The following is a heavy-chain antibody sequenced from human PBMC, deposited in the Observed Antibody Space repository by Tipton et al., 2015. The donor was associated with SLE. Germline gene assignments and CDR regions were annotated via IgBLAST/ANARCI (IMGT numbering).Heavy chain of an antibody. CDR1: GDSITTTRSY. V-gene: IGHV4-39*07. J-gene: IGHJ6*02. Sequence: TLSLTCSVSGDSITTTRSYWVWIRQPPGKGLEWLGMIFHSGITYNNPSLKSRGTMSVDSSTNTFSLKLTPVTAADTAVYYCARHRRHTEYYFHYGLDVWGQGTTVTVSS. CDR3: ARHRRHTEYYFHYGLDV. D-gene: IGHD6-25*01. CDR2: IFHSGIT.